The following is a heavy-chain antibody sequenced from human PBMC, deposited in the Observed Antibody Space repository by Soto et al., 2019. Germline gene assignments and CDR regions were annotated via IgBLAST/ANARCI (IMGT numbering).Heavy chain of an antibody. CDR2: ISAYNGNT. V-gene: IGHV1-18*01. Sequence: ASLKVSCKASGYTFTSYGISWVRQAPGQGLEWMGWISAYNGNTNYAQKLQGRVTMTTDTSTSTAYMELRSLRSDDTAVYYCARDRGWLGERTGWLDPWGQGTLVTVSS. D-gene: IGHD3-10*01. J-gene: IGHJ5*02. CDR3: ARDRGWLGERTGWLDP. CDR1: GYTFTSYG.